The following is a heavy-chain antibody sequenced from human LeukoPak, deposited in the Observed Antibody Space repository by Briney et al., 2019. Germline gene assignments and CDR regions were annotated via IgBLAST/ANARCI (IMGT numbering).Heavy chain of an antibody. Sequence: PGGSLRLSCAASGFTFSSYAMSWVRQAPGKGLEWVSGISGSGGSTYYADSVKGRFTISRDNSKNTLYLQMNSLRAEDTAVYYCANLDSYGYYFDYWGQGTLVTVSS. V-gene: IGHV3-23*01. CDR1: GFTFSSYA. J-gene: IGHJ4*02. D-gene: IGHD5-18*01. CDR3: ANLDSYGYYFDY. CDR2: ISGSGGST.